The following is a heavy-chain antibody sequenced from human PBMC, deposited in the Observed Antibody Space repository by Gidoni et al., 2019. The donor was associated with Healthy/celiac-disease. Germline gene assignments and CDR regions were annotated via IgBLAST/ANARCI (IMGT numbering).Heavy chain of an antibody. CDR3: ASGGYSYGPEAAFDI. CDR1: GGSMSSSSYY. J-gene: IGHJ3*02. CDR2: IYYSGST. V-gene: IGHV4-39*01. D-gene: IGHD5-18*01. Sequence: QMQLQESGQGMVKPSETLSLTCTVSGGSMSSSSYYWGWIRQPPGKGLEWIGSIYYSGSTYYHPSLKSRVTISVDTSKNQFSLKLSSVTAADTAVYYCASGGYSYGPEAAFDIWGQGTMVTVSS.